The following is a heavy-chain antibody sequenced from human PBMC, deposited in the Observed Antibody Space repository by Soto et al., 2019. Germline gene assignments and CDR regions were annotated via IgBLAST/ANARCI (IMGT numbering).Heavy chain of an antibody. J-gene: IGHJ4*02. Sequence: PSETLSLTCVVSGNSISTTNWWSWVRQSPGKGLEWIGEIYHSGSTNYNPSLKSRVNISVDKSKNQFSLKLSSVTAADTAVYYCARDVGYHYDGSPSGQFDFWGQGTLVTVSS. V-gene: IGHV4-4*02. CDR2: IYHSGST. CDR3: ARDVGYHYDGSPSGQFDF. D-gene: IGHD3-22*01. CDR1: GNSISTTNW.